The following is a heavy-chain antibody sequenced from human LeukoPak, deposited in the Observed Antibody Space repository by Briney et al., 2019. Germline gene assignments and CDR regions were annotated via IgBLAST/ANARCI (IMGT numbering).Heavy chain of an antibody. V-gene: IGHV3-13*01. Sequence: GGFLRLSCAASGFTFSSHWMRWVRQTAGEGLELISSIGAAGDTYYSDSVKGRFIISTENAKNSLYLQMNSLRAGDTAVYFCARGHGIWSGSRLANAFDIWGQGTMVTVSS. CDR1: GFTFSSHW. CDR3: ARGHGIWSGSRLANAFDI. D-gene: IGHD3-3*01. J-gene: IGHJ3*02. CDR2: IGAAGDT.